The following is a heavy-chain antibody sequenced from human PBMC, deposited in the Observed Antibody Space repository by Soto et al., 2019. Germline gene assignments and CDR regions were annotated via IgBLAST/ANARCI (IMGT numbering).Heavy chain of an antibody. CDR1: GGSISSGDYY. V-gene: IGHV4-30-4*01. J-gene: IGHJ6*02. CDR2: IYYSGST. CDR3: ARDLGSYGMDV. Sequence: SETLSLTCTVSGGSISSGDYYWGWIRQPPGKGLEWIGYIYYSGSTYYNPSLKSRVTISVDTSKNQFSLKLSSVTAADTAVYYCARDLGSYGMDVWGQGTTVTVSS.